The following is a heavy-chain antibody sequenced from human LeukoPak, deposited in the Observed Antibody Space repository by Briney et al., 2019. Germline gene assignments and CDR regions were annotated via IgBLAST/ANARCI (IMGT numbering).Heavy chain of an antibody. Sequence: PGGSLRLSCAASGFPFSSYAMSWVRQAPGKGLEWVSAISGSSDSTYYVDSVKGRFTISRDNSKNTLYVQMNSLRAEDTAIYYCAKETKYSFGYGFDYWGQGSLVTVSS. J-gene: IGHJ4*02. D-gene: IGHD5-18*01. CDR3: AKETKYSFGYGFDY. V-gene: IGHV3-23*01. CDR1: GFPFSSYA. CDR2: ISGSSDST.